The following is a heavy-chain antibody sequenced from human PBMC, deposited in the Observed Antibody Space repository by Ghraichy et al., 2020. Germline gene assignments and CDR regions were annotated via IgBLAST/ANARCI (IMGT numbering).Heavy chain of an antibody. CDR3: AKVIWQNWNDLEY. Sequence: GGSLRLSCAASGFTFSTYGMQWVRQAPGKGLEWVAAISHEGSNKYYADSVKGRLSISRDNSENTLDLQMNSLRTEDTAVYYCAKVIWQNWNDLEYGGPGNLVTGSS. CDR1: GFTFSTYG. D-gene: IGHD1-1*01. CDR2: ISHEGSNK. J-gene: IGHJ4*02. V-gene: IGHV3-30*18.